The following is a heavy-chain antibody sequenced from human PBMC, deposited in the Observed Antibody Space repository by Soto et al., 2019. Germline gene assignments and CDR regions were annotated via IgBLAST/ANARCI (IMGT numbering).Heavy chain of an antibody. V-gene: IGHV3-30*03. J-gene: IGHJ4*02. CDR2: ISYDGSNK. CDR3: ARSSSGWSYSFDY. D-gene: IGHD6-19*01. CDR1: GFTFSSYG. Sequence: SGGGVVQPGRSLRLSCAASGFTFSSYGMHWVRQAPGKGLEWVAVISYDGSNKYYADSVKGRFTISRDNSKNTLYLQMNSLRAEDTAVYYCARSSSGWSYSFDYWGQGTLVTVSS.